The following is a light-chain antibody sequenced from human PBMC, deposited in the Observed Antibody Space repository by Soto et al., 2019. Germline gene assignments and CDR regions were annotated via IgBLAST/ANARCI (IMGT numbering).Light chain of an antibody. CDR3: QQYGSSPGT. J-gene: IGKJ1*01. CDR2: DAS. Sequence: ENMWTQSPATLSLSPGGRATLSCRASQSVSTFLAWYQLKPGQAPRLLIYDASNRASGIPARFSGSGSGTDFTLTISRLEPEDFAVYYCQQYGSSPGTFGQGTKVDIK. V-gene: IGKV3-20*01. CDR1: QSVSTF.